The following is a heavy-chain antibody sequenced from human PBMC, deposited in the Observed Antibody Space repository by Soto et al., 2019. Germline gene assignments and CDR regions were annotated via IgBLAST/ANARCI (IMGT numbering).Heavy chain of an antibody. D-gene: IGHD6-13*01. V-gene: IGHV4-39*01. CDR1: GGSISSSSYY. CDR3: ARHSFEGISWYYPLDY. CDR2: IYYSGST. J-gene: IGHJ4*02. Sequence: LSLTCTVSGGSISSSSYYWGWIRQPPGKGLEWIGSIYYSGSTYYNPSLKSRVTISVDTSKNQFSLKLSSVTAADTSTYFCARHSFEGISWYYPLDYWGPGTLVTSPQ.